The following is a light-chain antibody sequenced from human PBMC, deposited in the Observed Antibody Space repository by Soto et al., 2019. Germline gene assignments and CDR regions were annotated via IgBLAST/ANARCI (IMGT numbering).Light chain of an antibody. Sequence: DIQMTQSPSTLSASVGDRVTITCRASQSVSFWLAWYQQKPGKAPKLLIYKASNLESGVPSRFSGSGSVTEFTLTISSLQPDDFGTYYCQQYNTFPPYTFGQGTKLEIK. CDR3: QQYNTFPPYT. CDR2: KAS. V-gene: IGKV1-5*03. J-gene: IGKJ2*01. CDR1: QSVSFW.